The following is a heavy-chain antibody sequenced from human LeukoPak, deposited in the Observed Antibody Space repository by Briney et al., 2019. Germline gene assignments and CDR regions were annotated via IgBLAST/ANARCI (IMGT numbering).Heavy chain of an antibody. CDR2: ISYDGSNK. CDR3: VRGGGSGGYYNYYYYGMDV. CDR1: GFTFSSYG. Sequence: GRSLRLSCAASGFTFSSYGMHWVRQAPGKGLEWVAVISYDGSNKYYADSVKGRFTISRDNSKNTLYLQMNSLRAEDTAVYYCVRGGGSGGYYNYYYYGMDVWGKGTTVTVSS. D-gene: IGHD3-10*01. V-gene: IGHV3-30*03. J-gene: IGHJ6*04.